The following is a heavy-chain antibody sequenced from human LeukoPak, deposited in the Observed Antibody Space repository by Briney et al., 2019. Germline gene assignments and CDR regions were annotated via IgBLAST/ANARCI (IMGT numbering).Heavy chain of an antibody. CDR1: GGTFSSYA. Sequence: SVKVSCKASGGTFSSYAISWVRQAPGQGLERMGGIIPIFGTANYAQTFQGRVTIAADKSTSTAYMELSSLRSEDTAVYYCARARGSSGWRNYYYYYYMDVWGKGTTVTVSS. J-gene: IGHJ6*03. CDR3: ARARGSSGWRNYYYYYYMDV. D-gene: IGHD6-19*01. CDR2: IIPIFGTA. V-gene: IGHV1-69*06.